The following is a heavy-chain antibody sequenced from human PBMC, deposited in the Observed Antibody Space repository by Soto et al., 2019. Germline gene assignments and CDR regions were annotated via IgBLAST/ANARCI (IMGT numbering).Heavy chain of an antibody. CDR1: GGTFSSYA. V-gene: IGHV1-69*13. J-gene: IGHJ6*02. Sequence: GASVKVSCKASGGTFSSYAISWVRQAPGQGLEWMGGIIPIFGTANYAQKFQGRVTITADESTSTAYMELSSLRSEDTAVYYCARVGHIAARSYYYYGMDVWGQGTTVTVSS. D-gene: IGHD6-6*01. CDR2: IIPIFGTA. CDR3: ARVGHIAARSYYYYGMDV.